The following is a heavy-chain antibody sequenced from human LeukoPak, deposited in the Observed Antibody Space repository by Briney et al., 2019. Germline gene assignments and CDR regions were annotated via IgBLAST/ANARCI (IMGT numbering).Heavy chain of an antibody. CDR1: GGSISSYY. D-gene: IGHD6-19*01. CDR3: ARRGSGWKNAFDI. CDR2: IYYSGST. Sequence: SETLSLTCTVSGGSISSYYWSWIRQPPGKGLEWIGYIYYSGSTNYNPSLKSRVTISVDTSKNQFSLKLSSVTAADTAVYYCARRGSGWKNAFDIWGQGTMVTVSS. J-gene: IGHJ3*02. V-gene: IGHV4-59*08.